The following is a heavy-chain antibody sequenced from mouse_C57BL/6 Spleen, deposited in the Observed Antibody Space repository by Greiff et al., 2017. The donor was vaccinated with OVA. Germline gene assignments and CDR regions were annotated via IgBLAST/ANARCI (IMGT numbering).Heavy chain of an antibody. CDR1: GFTFSDYY. Sequence: EVHLVESEGGLVQPGSSMKLSCTASGFTFSDYYMAWVRQVPEKGLEWVANINYDGSSTYYLDSLKSRFIISRDNAKNILYLQMSSLKSEDTATYYCARGSNYEGFAYWGQGTLVTVSA. V-gene: IGHV5-16*01. CDR3: ARGSNYEGFAY. D-gene: IGHD2-5*01. CDR2: INYDGSST. J-gene: IGHJ3*01.